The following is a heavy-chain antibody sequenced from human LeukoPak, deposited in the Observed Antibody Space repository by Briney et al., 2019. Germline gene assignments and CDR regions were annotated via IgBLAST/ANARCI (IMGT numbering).Heavy chain of an antibody. J-gene: IGHJ4*02. D-gene: IGHD6-19*01. Sequence: GGSLRLSCAASGFTFSSYAMSWVRQAPGKGLEWVSAISGSGGSTYYADSVKGRFTISRDNSKNTLYLQLNSLRAEDTAVYYCAKDRASGSGSYSYRGFDYWGQGTLVTVSS. V-gene: IGHV3-23*01. CDR1: GFTFSSYA. CDR2: ISGSGGST. CDR3: AKDRASGSGSYSYRGFDY.